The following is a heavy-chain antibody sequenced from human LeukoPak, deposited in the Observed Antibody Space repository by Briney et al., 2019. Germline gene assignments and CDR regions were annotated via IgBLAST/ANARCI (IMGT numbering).Heavy chain of an antibody. V-gene: IGHV3-48*01. J-gene: IGHJ4*02. CDR1: GFTLSPYN. CDR3: ARDMDPYYFDY. Sequence: GGSLRLSCAASGFTLSPYNMNWVRQAPGEGLEWVSYINSGGTTIYYADSVKGRFTISRDNAKNSLYLQMNSLRAEDTAVYYCARDMDPYYFDYWGQGALVTVSS. D-gene: IGHD3-10*01. CDR2: INSGGTTI.